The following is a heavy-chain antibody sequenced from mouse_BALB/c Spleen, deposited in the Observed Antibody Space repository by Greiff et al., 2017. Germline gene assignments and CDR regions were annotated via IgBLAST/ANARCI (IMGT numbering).Heavy chain of an antibody. D-gene: IGHD2-14*01. CDR2: IRSKSNNYAT. J-gene: IGHJ3*01. CDR3: VNYRYDVGFAY. V-gene: IGHV10-1*02. Sequence: EVHLVESGGGLVQPKGSLKLSCAASGFTFNTYAMNWVRQAPGKGLEWVARIRSKSNNYATYYADSVKDRFTISRDDSQSMLYLQMNNLKTEDTAMYYCVNYRYDVGFAYWGQGTLVTVSA. CDR1: GFTFNTYA.